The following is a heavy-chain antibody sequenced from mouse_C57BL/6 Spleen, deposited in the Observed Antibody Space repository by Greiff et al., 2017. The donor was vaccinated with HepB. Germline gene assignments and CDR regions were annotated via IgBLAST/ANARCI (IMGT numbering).Heavy chain of an antibody. D-gene: IGHD2-14*01. J-gene: IGHJ4*01. CDR3: ARHPDRNSYAMDY. V-gene: IGHV2-6-1*01. CDR2: IWSDGST. CDR1: GFSLTSYG. Sequence: QVQLKESGPGLVAPSQSLSITCTVSGFSLTSYGVHWVRQPPGKGLEWLVVIWSDGSTTYNSALKSRLSISKDNSKSQVFLKMNSLQTDDTALYYCARHPDRNSYAMDYWGQGTSVTVSS.